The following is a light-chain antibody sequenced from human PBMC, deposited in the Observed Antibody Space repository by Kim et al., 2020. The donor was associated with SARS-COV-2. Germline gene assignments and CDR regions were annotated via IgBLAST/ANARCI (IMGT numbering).Light chain of an antibody. J-gene: IGLJ3*02. V-gene: IGLV3-25*03. Sequence: SYELTQPPSVSVSPGQTARITCSGDALPKQYAYWYQQKPGQAPLLVIYKDSERPSGIPERFSGSSSGTIVTLTITGAQAEDEADYYCQSAEITSTYRVFG. CDR3: QSAEITSTYRV. CDR2: KDS. CDR1: ALPKQY.